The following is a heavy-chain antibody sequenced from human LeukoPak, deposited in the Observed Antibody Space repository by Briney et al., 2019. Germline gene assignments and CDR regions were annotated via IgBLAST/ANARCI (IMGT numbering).Heavy chain of an antibody. CDR3: ARDKERKQQLVRPNYFDY. CDR1: GYTFTSYG. J-gene: IGHJ4*02. CDR2: ISAYNGNT. V-gene: IGHV1-18*01. D-gene: IGHD6-13*01. Sequence: ASVKVSCKASGYTFTSYGISWVRQAPGQGLEWMGWISAYNGNTNYAQKLQGRVTMTTDTSTSTAYMELRSLRSDDTAVYYCARDKERKQQLVRPNYFDYWGQGTLVTVSS.